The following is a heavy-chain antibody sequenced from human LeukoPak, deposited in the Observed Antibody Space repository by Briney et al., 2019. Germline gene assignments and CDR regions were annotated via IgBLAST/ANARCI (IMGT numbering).Heavy chain of an antibody. CDR3: ARDRLLEDRDYHYYYYMDV. Sequence: PGGSLRLSCAVSGFTFSSYTINWVRQAPGKGLEWVSSISSSSSYIYYADSVKGRFTISRDNAKNSLSLQMNSLRAEDTAVYYCARDRLLEDRDYHYYYYMDVWGIGTTVIVSS. V-gene: IGHV3-21*01. CDR1: GFTFSSYT. D-gene: IGHD1-1*01. J-gene: IGHJ6*03. CDR2: ISSSSSYI.